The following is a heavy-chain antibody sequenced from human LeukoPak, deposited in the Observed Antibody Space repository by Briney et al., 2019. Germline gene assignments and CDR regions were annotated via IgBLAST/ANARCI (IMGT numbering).Heavy chain of an antibody. J-gene: IGHJ4*02. CDR3: ARGWCGGDCALDY. CDR1: GGSFSGYY. Sequence: SEILSLTCAVYGGSFSGYYWSWIRQPPGKGLEWIGEINHSGSTNFNPSLKSRVTISVDTSKNQFSLTLSSVTAAGTAVVFWARGWCGGDCALDYWGQGTLVTVSS. D-gene: IGHD2-21*02. V-gene: IGHV4-34*01. CDR2: INHSGST.